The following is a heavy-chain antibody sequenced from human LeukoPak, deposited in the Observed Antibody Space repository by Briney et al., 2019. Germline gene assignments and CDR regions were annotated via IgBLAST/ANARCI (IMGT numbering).Heavy chain of an antibody. J-gene: IGHJ4*02. D-gene: IGHD1-26*01. CDR2: IYGSGVSI. V-gene: IGHV3-23*01. Sequence: GGSLRLSCVASGFTFEKYVMNWVRQAPGKGLEWLATIYGSGVSISYADSVKGRFTVSRDNSNNTLYLQMNSLRAEDTAMYFCAKDLGWELPAEAYWGQGVLVTVSS. CDR3: AKDLGWELPAEAY. CDR1: GFTFEKYV.